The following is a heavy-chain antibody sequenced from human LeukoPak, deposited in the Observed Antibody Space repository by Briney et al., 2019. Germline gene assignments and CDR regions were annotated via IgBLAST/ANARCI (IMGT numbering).Heavy chain of an antibody. J-gene: IGHJ6*02. CDR3: ARAGLVVVAANQNYSSYYGMDV. V-gene: IGHV4-34*01. CDR2: INHSGGT. CDR1: GGSFSGYY. D-gene: IGHD2-15*01. Sequence: PSETLSLTCAVYGGSFSGYYWSWIRQPPGRGREWIGEINHSGGTNYNPSLKSRVTISVDTSKNQFSLKLSSVTAADTAVYYCARAGLVVVAANQNYSSYYGMDVWGQGTTVTVSS.